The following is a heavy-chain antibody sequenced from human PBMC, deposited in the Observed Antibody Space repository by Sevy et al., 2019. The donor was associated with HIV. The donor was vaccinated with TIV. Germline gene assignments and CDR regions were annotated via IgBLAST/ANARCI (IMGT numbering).Heavy chain of an antibody. J-gene: IGHJ6*03. CDR3: ASLAWGYYYYMDV. D-gene: IGHD3-16*01. Sequence: GGSLRLSCAASGFTVSSNYMSWVRQAPGKGLEWVSVIYSGGSTYYADSVKGRFTISRHNSKNTLYLQMNSLRAEDTAVYYCASLAWGYYYYMDVWGKRTTVTVSS. CDR1: GFTVSSNY. V-gene: IGHV3-53*04. CDR2: IYSGGST.